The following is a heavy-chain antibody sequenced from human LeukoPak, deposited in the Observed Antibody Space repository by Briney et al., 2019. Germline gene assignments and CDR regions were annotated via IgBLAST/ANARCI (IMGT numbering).Heavy chain of an antibody. V-gene: IGHV3-73*01. CDR2: IRSKANGYTT. D-gene: IGHD3-10*01. Sequence: GGSLRLSCAASGFVFSGSAMHWVRQASGKGLEWVGRIRSKANGYTTAYAASVKGRFIISRDDSKNTAYLQMNGLKTEDTAVYYCTVLGGRDAFEDWGQGTMVTVSS. CDR3: TVLGGRDAFED. CDR1: GFVFSGSA. J-gene: IGHJ3*01.